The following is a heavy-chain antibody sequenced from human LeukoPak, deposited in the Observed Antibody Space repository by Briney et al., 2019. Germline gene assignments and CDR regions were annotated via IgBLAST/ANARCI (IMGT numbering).Heavy chain of an antibody. V-gene: IGHV3-48*02. CDR3: ARDLGYSGYDLIFRWKYYYYGMDV. Sequence: SGGSLRLSCAASGFTFNTYTMNWVRQAPGKGLEWVSYISSSSSTIYYADSVKGRFTISRDNAKNSLDLQMNSLRDEDTAVYYCARDLGYSGYDLIFRWKYYYYGMDVWGQGTTVTVSS. CDR2: ISSSSSTI. J-gene: IGHJ6*02. D-gene: IGHD5-12*01. CDR1: GFTFNTYT.